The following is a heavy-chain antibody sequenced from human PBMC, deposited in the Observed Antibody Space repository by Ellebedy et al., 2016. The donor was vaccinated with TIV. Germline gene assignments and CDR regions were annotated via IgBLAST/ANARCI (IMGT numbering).Heavy chain of an antibody. Sequence: GESLKISCEGSGFIFTYSAMHCVRHAPGKGLEYVSDINHIGATTYYADSVKGRFAISRDNCKNMMFVQLGSLRPDDMSVYYCARGRQGYWSSTDWFDLWGKGTLVTVSS. CDR2: INHIGATT. CDR3: ARGRQGYWSSTDWFDL. J-gene: IGHJ5*02. CDR1: GFIFTYSA. D-gene: IGHD2-15*01. V-gene: IGHV3-64*02.